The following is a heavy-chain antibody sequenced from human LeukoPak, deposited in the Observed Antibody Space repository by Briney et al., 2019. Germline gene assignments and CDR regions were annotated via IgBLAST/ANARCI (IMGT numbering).Heavy chain of an antibody. J-gene: IGHJ4*02. CDR3: LRDLNWSLDQ. CDR1: GFSFSSYS. Sequence: GGSLRLSCAASGFSFSSYSMNWVRQAPGKGLEWVSCISSSSADIYYADSVKGRFTISRDNAKNTLYLQMNSLRAEDTAVYYCLRDLNWSLDQWGQGTLVTVSS. V-gene: IGHV3-21*01. D-gene: IGHD1-20*01. CDR2: ISSSSADI.